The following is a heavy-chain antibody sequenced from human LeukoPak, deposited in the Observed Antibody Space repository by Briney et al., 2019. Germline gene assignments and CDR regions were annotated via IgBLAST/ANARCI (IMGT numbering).Heavy chain of an antibody. V-gene: IGHV3-48*01. CDR1: GFTFTTYM. CDR3: VRELAY. CDR2: ISSXGGXI. J-gene: IGHJ4*02. Sequence: GGSLRLSCAASGFTFTTYMMNXXXXXPGKGLEWVSYISSXGGXIYYADSXXXRXXXXRXXAXXSLYLQMNNLRAEDTAVYYCVRELAYWGQGALVTVSS.